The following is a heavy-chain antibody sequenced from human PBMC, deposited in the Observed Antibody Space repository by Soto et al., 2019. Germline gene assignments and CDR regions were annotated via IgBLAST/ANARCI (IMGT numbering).Heavy chain of an antibody. Sequence: ASVKVSCKASGYTFTRYGISWVRQAPGQGLEWMGWISAYNGNTNYAQKLQGRVTMTTDTSTSTAYMELRSLRSDDTAVYYCARDCQWSSSPYGGFDPWGQGTLVTVSS. D-gene: IGHD6-6*01. V-gene: IGHV1-18*01. CDR2: ISAYNGNT. CDR1: GYTFTRYG. CDR3: ARDCQWSSSPYGGFDP. J-gene: IGHJ5*02.